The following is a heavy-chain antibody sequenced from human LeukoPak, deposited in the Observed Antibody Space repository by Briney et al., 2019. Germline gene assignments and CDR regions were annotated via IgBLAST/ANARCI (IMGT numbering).Heavy chain of an antibody. J-gene: IGHJ4*02. CDR3: AKDSFPGYDFWSGFQA. Sequence: GGSLRLSCAASGFTFSSYGMHWVRQAPGKGLEWVAFIRYDGSNKYYADSVKGRFTISRDNSKNTLYLQMNSLRAEDTAVYYCAKDSFPGYDFWSGFQAWGQGTLVTVSS. CDR2: IRYDGSNK. CDR1: GFTFSSYG. D-gene: IGHD3-3*01. V-gene: IGHV3-30*02.